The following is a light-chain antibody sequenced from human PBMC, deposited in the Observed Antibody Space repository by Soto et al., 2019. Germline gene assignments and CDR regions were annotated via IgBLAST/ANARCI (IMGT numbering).Light chain of an antibody. J-gene: IGKJ2*01. Sequence: VVMTQSPLSLPVTLGQPASISCRSSQSLVHSDGVTYLNWFQQRPGQSPRRLIYKVSNRDSGVPDRFGGSGSGTDFTLRISRVEADDVGVYYCLQTTHSLYSFGQGTKLEIK. CDR3: LQTTHSLYS. CDR2: KVS. V-gene: IGKV2-30*02. CDR1: QSLVHSDGVTY.